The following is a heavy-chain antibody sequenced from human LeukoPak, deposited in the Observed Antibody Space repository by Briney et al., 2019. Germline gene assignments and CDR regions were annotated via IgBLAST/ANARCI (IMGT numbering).Heavy chain of an antibody. Sequence: PGGSLRLSCAASGFTFSSYGMHWVRQAPGKGLEWVAVISYDGSNKYYADSVKGRFTISRDNSKNTLYLQMNSLRAEDTAVYYCAKNTGYIVVVPAAPADWGQGTLVTVSS. V-gene: IGHV3-30*18. D-gene: IGHD2-2*01. J-gene: IGHJ4*02. CDR2: ISYDGSNK. CDR3: AKNTGYIVVVPAAPAD. CDR1: GFTFSSYG.